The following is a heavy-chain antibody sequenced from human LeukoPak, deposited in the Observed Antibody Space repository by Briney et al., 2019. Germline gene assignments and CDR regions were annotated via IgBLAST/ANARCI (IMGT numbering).Heavy chain of an antibody. CDR3: ARQTKDGYNYRDAFDI. D-gene: IGHD5-24*01. CDR1: GGSISSGSYY. J-gene: IGHJ3*02. CDR2: IYTSGST. Sequence: SQTLSLTCTVSGGSISSGSYYWSWIRQPAGKGLEWIGRIYTSGSTNYNPSLKSRVTISVDTSKNQFSLKLSSVTAADTAVYYCARQTKDGYNYRDAFDIWGQGTMVTVSS. V-gene: IGHV4-61*02.